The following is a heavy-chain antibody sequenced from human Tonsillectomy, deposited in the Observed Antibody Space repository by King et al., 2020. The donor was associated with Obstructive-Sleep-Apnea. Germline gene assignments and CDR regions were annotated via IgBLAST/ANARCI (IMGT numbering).Heavy chain of an antibody. CDR1: GGSFTSEHW. Sequence: VQLQESGPGLVKPSGTLSLTCDVSGGSFTSEHWWSWVRQSPGKGLEWIGEIYYTGKTSYNPSLKSRVTIGIDTSKNLFSLKVNSVTAADTAVYYCARNGWYCLDQWGQGTLVTVSS. D-gene: IGHD6-19*01. CDR3: ARNGWYCLDQ. J-gene: IGHJ4*02. V-gene: IGHV4-4*02. CDR2: IYYTGKT.